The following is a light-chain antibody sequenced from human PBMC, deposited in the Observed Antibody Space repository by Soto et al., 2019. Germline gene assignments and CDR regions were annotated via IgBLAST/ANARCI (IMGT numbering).Light chain of an antibody. J-gene: IGLJ1*01. CDR1: NNEVGGYDY. CDR2: EVN. CDR3: NSYSGRNNFVV. V-gene: IGLV2-8*01. Sequence: QSALTQPPSASGSPGQSVTISCTGTNNEVGGYDYVSWYQQHPGKAPELIIFEVNKRPSGVPDRFSGSKSGNTASLTVSGLQAEDEADYYCNSYSGRNNFVVFGTGTKVTVL.